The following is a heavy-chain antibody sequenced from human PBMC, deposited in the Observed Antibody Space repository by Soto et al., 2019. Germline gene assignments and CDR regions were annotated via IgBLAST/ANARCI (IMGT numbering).Heavy chain of an antibody. Sequence: PGGSLRLSCAASGFTFSDYAMTWVRQAPGKGLEWVSSFSGSGATTYYADSVRGRLTISRDNSKNTLFLQMDSLRAEDTAVYYCAKPFSFGTGSSSMAIDYWGQGTLVTVSS. J-gene: IGHJ4*02. CDR3: AKPFSFGTGSSSMAIDY. D-gene: IGHD3-10*01. CDR1: GFTFSDYA. CDR2: FSGSGATT. V-gene: IGHV3-23*01.